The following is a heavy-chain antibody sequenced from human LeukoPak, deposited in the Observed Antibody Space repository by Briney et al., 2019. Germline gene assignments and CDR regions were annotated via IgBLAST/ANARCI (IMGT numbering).Heavy chain of an antibody. D-gene: IGHD3-9*01. Sequence: ASVKVSCKASGYTFTSYGISWVRQAPGQGLEWMGWISAYNGNTNYAQKLQGRVTMTTDTSTSTAYMELRSLRSDDTAVYYCARDPYDILTGYYLFDYWGQGTLVTVSS. CDR1: GYTFTSYG. CDR3: ARDPYDILTGYYLFDY. CDR2: ISAYNGNT. V-gene: IGHV1-18*04. J-gene: IGHJ4*02.